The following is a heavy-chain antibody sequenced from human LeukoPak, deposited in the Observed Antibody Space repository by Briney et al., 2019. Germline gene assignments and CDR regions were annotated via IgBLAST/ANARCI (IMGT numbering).Heavy chain of an antibody. CDR3: ARAQVGSGWYNGDY. D-gene: IGHD6-19*01. CDR2: IWYDGSNK. J-gene: IGHJ4*02. Sequence: PGRSLRLSCAASGFTSSSYAMHWVRQAPGKGLEWVAVIWYDGSNKYYADSVKGRFTISRDNSKNTLYLQMNSLRAEDTAVYYCARAQVGSGWYNGDYWGQGTLVTVSS. V-gene: IGHV3-33*01. CDR1: GFTSSSYA.